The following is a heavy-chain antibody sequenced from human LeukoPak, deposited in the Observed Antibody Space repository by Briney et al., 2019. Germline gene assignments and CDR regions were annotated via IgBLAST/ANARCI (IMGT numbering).Heavy chain of an antibody. CDR3: ARCSAVAPGYMDV. D-gene: IGHD6-19*01. J-gene: IGHJ6*03. CDR1: GGSISSYN. Sequence: SETLSLTCTVSGGSISSYNWSWIRQPAGEGLEWIGRIYTSGSTNYNPSLKSRVTMSVDTSKNQFSLKLSSVTAADTAVYYCARCSAVAPGYMDVWGKGTTVTVSS. CDR2: IYTSGST. V-gene: IGHV4-4*07.